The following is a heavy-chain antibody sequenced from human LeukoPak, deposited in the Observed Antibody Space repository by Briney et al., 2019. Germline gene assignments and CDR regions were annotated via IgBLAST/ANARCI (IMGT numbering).Heavy chain of an antibody. CDR2: LSGSGAST. CDR1: GFTFSTYA. V-gene: IGHV3-23*01. J-gene: IGHJ4*02. D-gene: IGHD6-13*01. CDR3: AKAVSSSTAGSDY. Sequence: GGSLRLSCAGSGFTFSTYAMGWVRQAPGKGLDWVSGLSGSGASTYYVDSVRGRFTISRDNSKNTLYLQMNSLRAEDTALYYCAKAVSSSTAGSDYWGQGTLVTVSS.